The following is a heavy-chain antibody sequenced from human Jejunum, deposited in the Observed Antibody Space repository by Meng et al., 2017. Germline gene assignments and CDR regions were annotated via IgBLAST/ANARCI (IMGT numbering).Heavy chain of an antibody. V-gene: IGHV3-23*01. CDR2: ISTSGADT. J-gene: IGHJ4*02. D-gene: IGHD3-10*01. CDR1: GFTFSSYA. CDR3: AKGITLVRGVTYYFDY. Sequence: GGSLRLSCAASGFTFSSYARGWVPQAPGKGLEWVSIISTSGADTFYADSVKGRFTISRDNSKNTQYLQMDSLRAEDTAVYYCAKGITLVRGVTYYFDYWGQGTLVTVSS.